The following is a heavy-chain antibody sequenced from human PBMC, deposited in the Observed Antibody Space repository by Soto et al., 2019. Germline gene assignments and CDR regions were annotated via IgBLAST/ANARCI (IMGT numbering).Heavy chain of an antibody. V-gene: IGHV3-49*04. D-gene: IGHD3-10*01. CDR1: GFTFGYYA. CDR3: TRDGDYYASGTYGFFDP. CDR2: IRSKSYGGTT. Sequence: PGGSLRLSCTTSGFTFGYYAMSWVRQAPGKGLQWIGFIRSKSYGGTTEYTASLKGRFTISRDDSKSIAYLQLNSLKTDDTAVYYCTRDGDYYASGTYGFFDPWGQGTLVTVSS. J-gene: IGHJ5*02.